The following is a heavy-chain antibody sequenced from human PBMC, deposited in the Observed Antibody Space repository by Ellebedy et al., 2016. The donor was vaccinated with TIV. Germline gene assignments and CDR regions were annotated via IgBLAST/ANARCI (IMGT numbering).Heavy chain of an antibody. J-gene: IGHJ5*01. CDR1: GFTFSNDW. Sequence: GGSLRLXCAASGFTFSNDWMNWVRQAPGKGLEWVATIKKDGSQKYYVDSVKGRFTISRDNAKNTLYLQMNSLRAEDTAIYYCARARSGFDSWGQGTLVTVSP. V-gene: IGHV3-7*04. D-gene: IGHD1-14*01. CDR2: IKKDGSQK. CDR3: ARARSGFDS.